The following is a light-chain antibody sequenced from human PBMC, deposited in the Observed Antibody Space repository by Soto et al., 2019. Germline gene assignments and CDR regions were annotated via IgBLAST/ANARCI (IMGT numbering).Light chain of an antibody. J-gene: IGKJ5*01. CDR2: KTS. CDR3: QQYDNLPLI. CDR1: QTISSW. Sequence: DIQMTQSPSTLSASVGDRVTIACRASQTISSWVAWYQQKPGKAPRLLIYKTSSLESGVPYRFSGSGSGTDFTFTISSLQPEDIATYYCQQYDNLPLIFGQGTRLEIK. V-gene: IGKV1-5*03.